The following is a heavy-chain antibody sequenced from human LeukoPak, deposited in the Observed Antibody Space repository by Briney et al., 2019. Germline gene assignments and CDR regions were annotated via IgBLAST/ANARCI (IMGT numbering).Heavy chain of an antibody. J-gene: IGHJ6*02. Sequence: SQTLSLTCTVSGGSISSYYWSWIRQPPGKGLEWIGYIYYSGSTNYNPSLKSRVTISVDTSKNQFSLKLSSVTAADTAVYYCARLANPYYYYGMDVWGQGTTVTVSS. D-gene: IGHD4/OR15-4a*01. CDR1: GGSISSYY. CDR3: ARLANPYYYYGMDV. V-gene: IGHV4-59*08. CDR2: IYYSGST.